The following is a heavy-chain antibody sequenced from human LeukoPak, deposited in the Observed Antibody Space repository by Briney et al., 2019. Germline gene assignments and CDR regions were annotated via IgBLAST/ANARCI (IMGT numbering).Heavy chain of an antibody. D-gene: IGHD3-22*01. V-gene: IGHV1-69*05. CDR1: GGTFSSYA. CDR2: IIPIFGTA. J-gene: IGHJ3*01. Sequence: SVRVSCKASGGTFSSYAISWVRQAPGQGLEWMGGIIPIFGTANYAQKFQGRVTVTRDTSTSTAYMELSSLRSEDTAIYYCAKDEKGYYHDTSGYPDAFDVWGQGTMVTVSS. CDR3: AKDEKGYYHDTSGYPDAFDV.